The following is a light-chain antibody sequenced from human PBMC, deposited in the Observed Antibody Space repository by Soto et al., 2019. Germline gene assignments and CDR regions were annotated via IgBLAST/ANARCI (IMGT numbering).Light chain of an antibody. Sequence: QSVLTQPASVSGSPGQSITISCAGTGSDVGGYNHVSWYQQHPGKAPKLMICEVTTRPSGVSDRFSGSKSGNTASLTVSGLQAEDEADYYCTSYAGSNNFYVFGTGTKVTVL. CDR1: GSDVGGYNH. CDR2: EVT. CDR3: TSYAGSNNFYV. J-gene: IGLJ1*01. V-gene: IGLV2-8*01.